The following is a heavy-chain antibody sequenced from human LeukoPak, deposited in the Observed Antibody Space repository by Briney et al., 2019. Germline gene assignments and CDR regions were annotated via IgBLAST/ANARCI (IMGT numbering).Heavy chain of an antibody. D-gene: IGHD6-19*01. Sequence: SETLSLTCTVSGGSISSYYWSWIRQPPGKGLEWIGEINHSGSTNYNPSLKSRVTISVDTSKNQFSLKLSSVTAADTAVYYCARGLTAVAGTRWFDPWGQGILVTVSS. CDR3: ARGLTAVAGTRWFDP. V-gene: IGHV4-34*01. J-gene: IGHJ5*02. CDR1: GGSISSYY. CDR2: INHSGST.